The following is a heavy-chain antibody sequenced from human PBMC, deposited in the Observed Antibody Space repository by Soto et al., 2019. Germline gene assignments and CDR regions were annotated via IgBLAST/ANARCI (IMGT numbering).Heavy chain of an antibody. CDR3: ARRLYYDSSGFEGGGMDV. D-gene: IGHD3-22*01. CDR2: IYYSGST. J-gene: IGHJ6*02. V-gene: IGHV4-39*01. CDR1: GGSISSSSYY. Sequence: SETLSLTCTVSGGSISSSSYYWGWIRQPPGKGLEWIGSIYYSGSTYYKTSLKSRVTISVDTSKNQFSLKLSSVTAADMAVYYCARRLYYDSSGFEGGGMDVWGQGTTVT.